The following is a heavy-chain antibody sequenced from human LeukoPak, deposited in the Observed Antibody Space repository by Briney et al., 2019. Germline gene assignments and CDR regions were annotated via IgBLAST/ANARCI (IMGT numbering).Heavy chain of an antibody. CDR1: GGSISTYY. J-gene: IGHJ4*02. CDR2: IYNSGKT. D-gene: IGHD3-22*01. Sequence: SETLSLTCTVSGGSISTYYWTWIRQPPGKGLEWIGYIYNSGKTNYNPSLKSRVTISADTSKSQLSLELGPVTAADTAVYYCARDHGSGYFYDYWDQGTLVTVSS. CDR3: ARDHGSGYFYDY. V-gene: IGHV4-59*01.